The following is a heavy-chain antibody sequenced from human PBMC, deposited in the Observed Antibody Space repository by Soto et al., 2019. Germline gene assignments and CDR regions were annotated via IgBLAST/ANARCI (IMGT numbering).Heavy chain of an antibody. Sequence: SETLSLTCTVSGGSISSYYWSWIRQPPGKGLEWIGYIYYSGSTNYNPSLKSRVTISVDTSKNQFSLKLSSVTAADTAVYYCARVAGGPSPTGYYRFYPLGPFDYWGQGTLVTVSS. CDR1: GGSISSYY. CDR2: IYYSGST. V-gene: IGHV4-59*01. J-gene: IGHJ4*02. D-gene: IGHD3-9*01. CDR3: ARVAGGPSPTGYYRFYPLGPFDY.